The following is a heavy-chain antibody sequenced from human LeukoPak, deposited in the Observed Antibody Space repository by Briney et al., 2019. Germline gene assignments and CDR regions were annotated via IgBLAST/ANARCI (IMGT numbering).Heavy chain of an antibody. D-gene: IGHD1-26*01. Sequence: QPGRSLRLSCAASGFTFSSYGMHWVRQAPGKGLEWVAVISYDGSNKYYADSVKGRFTISRDNSKNTLYLQMNSLRAEDTAVYYCAKDAWELLGYFQHWGQGTLVTVSS. V-gene: IGHV3-30*18. J-gene: IGHJ1*01. CDR3: AKDAWELLGYFQH. CDR1: GFTFSSYG. CDR2: ISYDGSNK.